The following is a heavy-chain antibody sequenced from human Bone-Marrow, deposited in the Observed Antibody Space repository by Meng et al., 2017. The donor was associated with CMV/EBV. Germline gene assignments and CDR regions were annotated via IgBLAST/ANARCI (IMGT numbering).Heavy chain of an antibody. CDR2: ISSSSTI. CDR3: ARGAGYVFDP. J-gene: IGHJ5*02. Sequence: GGSLRLSCAASGFTFSDYYMNWVRQAPGKGLEWVSSISSSSTIYYADSVKGRFTISRDNAKNSLYLQMNSLRAEDTAVYYCARGAGYVFDPWGQGTLVTVSS. V-gene: IGHV3-69-1*02. CDR1: GFTFSDYY. D-gene: IGHD3-16*01.